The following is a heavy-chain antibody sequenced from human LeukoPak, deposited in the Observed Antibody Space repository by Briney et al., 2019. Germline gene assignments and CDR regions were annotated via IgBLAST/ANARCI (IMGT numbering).Heavy chain of an antibody. J-gene: IGHJ6*02. Sequence: SGGSLRLSCAASGFTFSSYSMNWVRQAPGKGLEWVAVISYDGSNKYYADSVKGRFTISRDNSKNTLYLQMNSLRAEDTAVYYCARERVRAGDVYYGMDVWGQGTTVTVSS. V-gene: IGHV3-30*03. CDR2: ISYDGSNK. CDR3: ARERVRAGDVYYGMDV. CDR1: GFTFSSYS. D-gene: IGHD3-16*01.